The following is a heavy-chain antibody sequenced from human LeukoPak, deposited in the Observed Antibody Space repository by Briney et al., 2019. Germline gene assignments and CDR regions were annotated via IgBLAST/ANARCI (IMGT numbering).Heavy chain of an antibody. CDR1: GYSISSGYY. V-gene: IGHV4-38-2*02. D-gene: IGHD3-10*01. CDR3: AREGARITMVRGFYYMDV. Sequence: SETLSLTCTVSGYSISSGYYWGWIRQPPGKGLEWIGSIYHSGSTYYNPSLRSRVTISVDTSKNQFSLKLSSVTAADTAVYYCAREGARITMVRGFYYMDVWGKGTTVTVSS. J-gene: IGHJ6*03. CDR2: IYHSGST.